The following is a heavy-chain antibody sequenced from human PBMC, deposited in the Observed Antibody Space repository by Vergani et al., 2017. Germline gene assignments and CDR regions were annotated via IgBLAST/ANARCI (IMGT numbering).Heavy chain of an antibody. V-gene: IGHV3-23*01. Sequence: EVQLLESGGGLVQPGGSLRLSCAASGFTFSSYAMSWVRQAPGKGLEWVSAISGSGGSTYYADSVKGRFTISRDNSKNTLYLQMNSLRAEDTAVYYCAKGIPHRYCSGSSCSAPFDYWGQGTLVTVSS. CDR3: AKGIPHRYCSGSSCSAPFDY. CDR1: GFTFSSYA. D-gene: IGHD2-15*01. CDR2: ISGSGGST. J-gene: IGHJ4*02.